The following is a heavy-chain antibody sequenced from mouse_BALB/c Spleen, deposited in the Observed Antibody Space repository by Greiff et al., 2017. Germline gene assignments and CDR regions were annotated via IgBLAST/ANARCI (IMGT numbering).Heavy chain of an antibody. J-gene: IGHJ4*01. CDR3: ARGGPYYYAMDY. CDR1: GFTFSSYG. CDR2: INSNGGST. Sequence: DVQLVESGGGLVQPGGSLKLSCAASGFTFSSYGMSWVRQTPDKRLELVATINSNGGSTYYPDSVKGRFTISRDNAKNTLYLQMSSLKSEDTAMYYCARGGPYYYAMDYWGQGTSVTVTS. V-gene: IGHV5-6-3*01.